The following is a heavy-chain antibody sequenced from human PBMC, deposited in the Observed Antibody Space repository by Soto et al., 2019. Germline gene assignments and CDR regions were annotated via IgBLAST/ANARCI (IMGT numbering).Heavy chain of an antibody. CDR2: ISSSSSTI. V-gene: IGHV3-48*01. Sequence: PGGSLRLSCAASGFTFSSYSMNWVRQAPGKGLEWVSYISSSSSTIYYADSVKGRFTISRDNAKNSLYLQMNSLRAEDTAVYYCAREGVCSSTSCYLRYYYYMDVWGKGTTVTVSS. D-gene: IGHD2-2*01. CDR3: AREGVCSSTSCYLRYYYYMDV. CDR1: GFTFSSYS. J-gene: IGHJ6*03.